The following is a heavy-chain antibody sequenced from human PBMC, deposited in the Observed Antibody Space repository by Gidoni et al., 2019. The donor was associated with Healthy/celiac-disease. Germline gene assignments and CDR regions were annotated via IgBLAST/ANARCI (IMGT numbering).Heavy chain of an antibody. V-gene: IGHV3-30*18. CDR2: ISYDGSNK. Sequence: QVQLVESGGGVVQPGRSLRLSCAASGFTFSRYGMHWVRQAPGKGLEWVAVISYDGSNKYYADSVKGRFTISRDNSKNTLYLQMNSLRAEDTAVYYCAKDPLGSYYYFDYWGQGTLVTVSS. D-gene: IGHD5-18*01. CDR1: GFTFSRYG. CDR3: AKDPLGSYYYFDY. J-gene: IGHJ4*02.